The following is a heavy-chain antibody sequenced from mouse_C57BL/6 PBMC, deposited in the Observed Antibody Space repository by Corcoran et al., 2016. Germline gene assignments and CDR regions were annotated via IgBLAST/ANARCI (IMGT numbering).Heavy chain of an antibody. D-gene: IGHD2-5*01. CDR1: GYSITSGYY. CDR2: ISYDGSN. CDR3: AREYSNYGAMDY. Sequence: DVQLQESGPGLVKPSQSLSLTCSVTGYSITSGYYWNWIRQFPGNKLEWMGYISYDGSNNYNPSLKNRISITRDTSKNQFFLKLNSVTTEDTATYYCAREYSNYGAMDYWGQGTSVTVSS. V-gene: IGHV3-6*01. J-gene: IGHJ4*01.